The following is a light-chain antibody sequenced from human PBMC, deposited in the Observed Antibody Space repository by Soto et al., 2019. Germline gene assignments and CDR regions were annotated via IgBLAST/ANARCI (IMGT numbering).Light chain of an antibody. CDR3: CSDAGSLTWV. CDR1: SSDVGSHNF. J-gene: IGLJ3*02. Sequence: QSALTQPASVPGSPGQSITISCTGTSSDVGSHNFVSWYQQHPGKAPKLMIYGVRERPSGVSNRFSGSKSGNTASLTISGLQAEDEADYYCCSDAGSLTWVFGGGTKVTVL. V-gene: IGLV2-23*02. CDR2: GVR.